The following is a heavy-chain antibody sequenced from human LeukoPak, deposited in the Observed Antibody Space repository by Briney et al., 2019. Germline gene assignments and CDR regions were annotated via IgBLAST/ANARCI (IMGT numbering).Heavy chain of an antibody. CDR2: TYFSGRT. V-gene: IGHV4-39*01. Sequence: PSETLSLTCTVSGGSISSSSNYWGWIRHPPGHGREWSGRTYFSGRTYYNPSLKSRVTISVDTSKNQFSLKVSSVTAADTAVYYCAVGITIFGVVTQYNWFDPWGQGTLVTVSS. D-gene: IGHD3-3*01. J-gene: IGHJ5*02. CDR1: GGSISSSSNY. CDR3: AVGITIFGVVTQYNWFDP.